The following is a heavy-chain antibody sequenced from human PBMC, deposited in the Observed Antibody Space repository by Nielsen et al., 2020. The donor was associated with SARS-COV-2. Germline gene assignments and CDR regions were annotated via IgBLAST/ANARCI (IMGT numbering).Heavy chain of an antibody. Sequence: ASVKVFCKASGYRFTKYSLNWVRQAPGQGLEWMGWIDTNVGKPTYAQAFSGRFVFSLDTSVSTAFLQIISLKAADSAVYFCARDSYGSVGTVSHGMDVWGQGTTVTVSS. J-gene: IGHJ6*02. D-gene: IGHD3-10*01. CDR3: ARDSYGSVGTVSHGMDV. CDR1: GYRFTKYS. CDR2: IDTNVGKP. V-gene: IGHV7-4-1*02.